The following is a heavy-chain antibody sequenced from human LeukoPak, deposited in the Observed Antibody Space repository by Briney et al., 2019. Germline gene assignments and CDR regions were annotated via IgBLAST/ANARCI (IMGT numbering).Heavy chain of an antibody. Sequence: GASVKVSCKASGYTFTGYYMHWVRQAPGQGLEWMGWISAYNGSTNYAQKLQGRVTMTTDTSTSTAYMELRSLRSDDTAVYYCARDQDDFWSGSTLWGQGTLVTVSS. CDR3: ARDQDDFWSGSTL. CDR1: GYTFTGYY. CDR2: ISAYNGST. D-gene: IGHD3-3*01. V-gene: IGHV1-18*04. J-gene: IGHJ4*02.